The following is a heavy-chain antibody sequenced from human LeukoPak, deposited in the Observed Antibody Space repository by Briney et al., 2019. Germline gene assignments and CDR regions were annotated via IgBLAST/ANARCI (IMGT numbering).Heavy chain of an antibody. CDR3: AREIVSSYYYNGMDV. J-gene: IGHJ6*02. CDR1: GGSISNTDSY. D-gene: IGHD5/OR15-5a*01. CDR2: IPYSGNT. V-gene: IGHV4-30-4*01. Sequence: SQTLSLTCTVSGGSISNTDSYWNWIRQPPGKGLEWIGFIPYSGNTYSTPSLESRVTISIDTAKNQFSLRLSSVTAADTAVYFCAREIVSSYYYNGMDVWGQGTTVTVSS.